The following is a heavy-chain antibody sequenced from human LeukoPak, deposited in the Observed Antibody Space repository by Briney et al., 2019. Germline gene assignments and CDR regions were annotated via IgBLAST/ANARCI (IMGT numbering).Heavy chain of an antibody. J-gene: IGHJ6*02. D-gene: IGHD2-2*01. CDR1: GFTFSSYA. V-gene: IGHV3-23*01. CDR3: AKVGLYCSSTSCYEQGVCYGMDV. CDR2: ISGSGGST. Sequence: GGSLRLSCAASGFTFSSYAMSWVRQAPGKGLEWVSAISGSGGSTYYADSVKGRFTISRDNSKNTLYLQMNSLRAEDTAVYYCAKVGLYCSSTSCYEQGVCYGMDVWGQGTTVTVSS.